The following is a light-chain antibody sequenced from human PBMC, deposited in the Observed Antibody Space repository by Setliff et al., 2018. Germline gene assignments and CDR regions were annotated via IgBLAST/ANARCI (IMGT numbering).Light chain of an antibody. CDR2: TNN. CDR1: SSNIGSNT. V-gene: IGLV1-44*01. J-gene: IGLJ2*01. CDR3: AVWDDNLNGPI. Sequence: QSALTQPPSASGTPGQRVTISCSGSSSNIGSNTVNWYQQFPGTAPKLLIHTNNRRPSGVPDRFSGSKSGTSASLAISGLQSDDEADYYCAVWDDNLNGPIFGGGTKVTVL.